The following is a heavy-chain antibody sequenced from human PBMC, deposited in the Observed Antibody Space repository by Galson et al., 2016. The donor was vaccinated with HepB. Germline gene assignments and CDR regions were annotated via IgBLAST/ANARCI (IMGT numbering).Heavy chain of an antibody. V-gene: IGHV3-43D*04. J-gene: IGHJ4*02. Sequence: SLRLSCAASGFTFDDHAMHWVRQAPGKGLEWIAVITWDGGSTYYADSVKGRFTISRDNSKNTLYLQMNSLGAEDTAVYYCAKDSGWLQYSLDYWGQGTLVTVSS. D-gene: IGHD5-24*01. CDR3: AKDSGWLQYSLDY. CDR2: ITWDGGST. CDR1: GFTFDDHA.